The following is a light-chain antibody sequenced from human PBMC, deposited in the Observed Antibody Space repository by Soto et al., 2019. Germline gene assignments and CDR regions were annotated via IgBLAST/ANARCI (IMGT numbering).Light chain of an antibody. CDR3: CSYAGGYTYL. CDR1: SGGIATNY. V-gene: IGLV6-57*04. CDR2: EDN. Sequence: NFMLTQPHSVSESPGKTVTISCTRSSGGIATNYVQWYQQRPGSVPITVIYEDNQRPSGVPDRFSGSKSGNTASLTISGLQAEDEADYFCCSYAGGYTYLFGTGTKLTVL. J-gene: IGLJ1*01.